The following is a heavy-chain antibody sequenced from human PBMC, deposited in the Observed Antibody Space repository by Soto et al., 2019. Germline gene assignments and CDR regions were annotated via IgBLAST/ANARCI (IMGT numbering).Heavy chain of an antibody. J-gene: IGHJ6*02. CDR1: GFTFSSCT. D-gene: IGHD2-15*01. Sequence: EVHLVESGGGLVKPGGSLRLSCAVSGFTFSSCTMNWVRQAPGNGLEWVSSISPSTSHIYYADSVKGRFTISRDNAKNSLFLQRNRLRAEDTAVYYCSGCSGGACHQHYGMDVWGQGTTVTCSS. CDR3: SGCSGGACHQHYGMDV. CDR2: ISPSTSHI. V-gene: IGHV3-21*01.